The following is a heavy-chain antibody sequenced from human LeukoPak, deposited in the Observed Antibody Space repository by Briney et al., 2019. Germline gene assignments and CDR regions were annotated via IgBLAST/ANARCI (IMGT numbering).Heavy chain of an antibody. Sequence: ASVKVSCKASGYTFTGYYMHWMRQAPGQGLEWMGWINPKSGGTNYAQKFEARVTMTRDMSISTVYMELSRLRFDDKAVYYCASRKLGNDYWGQGTLVTVSS. CDR2: INPKSGGT. D-gene: IGHD7-27*01. V-gene: IGHV1-2*02. CDR1: GYTFTGYY. CDR3: ASRKLGNDY. J-gene: IGHJ4*02.